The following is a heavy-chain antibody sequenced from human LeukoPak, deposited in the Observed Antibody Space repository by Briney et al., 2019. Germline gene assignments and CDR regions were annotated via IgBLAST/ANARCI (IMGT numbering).Heavy chain of an antibody. CDR1: GGSISSYY. J-gene: IGHJ4*02. V-gene: IGHV4-59*01. D-gene: IGHD3-22*01. CDR2: LYYSCST. CDR3: ARVYSSGSYFDY. Sequence: SETLSLTCTGSGGSISSYYWSWIRQPPGKGLEWIGDLYYSCSTNYNPSLRRRVTISVDTSKNQFSLKLSSVTAADTAVYYCARVYSSGSYFDYWGQGTLVTVSS.